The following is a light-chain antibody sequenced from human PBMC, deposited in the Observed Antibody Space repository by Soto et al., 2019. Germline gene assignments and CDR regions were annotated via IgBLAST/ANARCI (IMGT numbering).Light chain of an antibody. CDR2: LGS. CDR1: QSLLHSNGYNY. Sequence: DPVMTQSPLSLPVTPGEPASISCRSSQSLLHSNGYNYLDWYLQKPGQSPQLLIYLGSNRASGVPDRFSGSGSGTDFTLKISRVEADDVGVYYCMQSLQLPRNFGHGTKVDIK. V-gene: IGKV2-28*01. CDR3: MQSLQLPRN. J-gene: IGKJ3*01.